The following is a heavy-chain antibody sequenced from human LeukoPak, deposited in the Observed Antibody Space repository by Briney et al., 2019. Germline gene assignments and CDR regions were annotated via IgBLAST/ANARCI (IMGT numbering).Heavy chain of an antibody. D-gene: IGHD6-13*01. Sequence: PSETLSLTCTVSGGSISSYYWSWIRQPPGKGLEWIGYIYYSGSTNYNPSLKSRVTISVDTSKNQFSLKLSSVTAADTAVYYCARHRMRIAAADFDYWGQGTLVTVSS. CDR1: GGSISSYY. J-gene: IGHJ4*02. CDR3: ARHRMRIAAADFDY. V-gene: IGHV4-59*08. CDR2: IYYSGST.